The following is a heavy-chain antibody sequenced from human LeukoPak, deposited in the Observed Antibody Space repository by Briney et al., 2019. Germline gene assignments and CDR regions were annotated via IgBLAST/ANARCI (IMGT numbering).Heavy chain of an antibody. CDR2: TYYRSKRYT. J-gene: IGHJ4*02. V-gene: IGHV6-1*01. D-gene: IGHD6-19*01. CDR1: RDSASISTAA. CDR3: ARYPTGWYLDY. Sequence: SQTLSDTCVISRDSASISTAAANWVRQSPSSCLEWLGRTYYRSKRYTDYALSVGSRITIKPDTYNNQFSLKLYSVTPEDTVVYYCARYPTGWYLDYWGQGTLVTVSS.